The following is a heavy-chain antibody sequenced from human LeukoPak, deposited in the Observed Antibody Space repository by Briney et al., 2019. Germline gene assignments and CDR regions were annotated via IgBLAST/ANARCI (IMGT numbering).Heavy chain of an antibody. CDR3: ARAYHSSWYLNWFDP. Sequence: PSETLSLTCTVSGGSISSYYWSWIRQPPGKGLEWIGYIYYSGSTNYKPSLKSRVTISVDTSKNQFSLKLSSVTAADTAVYYCARAYHSSWYLNWFDPWGQGTLVTVSS. CDR2: IYYSGST. CDR1: GGSISSYY. V-gene: IGHV4-59*01. J-gene: IGHJ5*02. D-gene: IGHD6-13*01.